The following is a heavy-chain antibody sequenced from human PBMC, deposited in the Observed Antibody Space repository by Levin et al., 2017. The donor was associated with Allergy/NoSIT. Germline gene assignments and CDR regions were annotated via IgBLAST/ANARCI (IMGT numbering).Heavy chain of an antibody. CDR3: AKDKAGNIVVVPAAADYYDDGMDV. CDR1: GFTFDDYA. V-gene: IGHV3-9*01. CDR2: ISWNSGSI. D-gene: IGHD2-2*01. Sequence: SCAASGFTFDDYAMHWVRQAPGKGLEWVSGISWNSGSIGYADSVKGRFTISRDNAKNSLYLQMNSLRAEDTALYYCAKDKAGNIVVVPAAADYYDDGMDVWGQGTTVTVSS. J-gene: IGHJ6*02.